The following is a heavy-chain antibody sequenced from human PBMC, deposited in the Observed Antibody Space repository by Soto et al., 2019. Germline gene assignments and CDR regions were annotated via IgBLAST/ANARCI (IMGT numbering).Heavy chain of an antibody. J-gene: IGHJ4*02. CDR2: VYNSGST. CDR3: ARDRHGGPYYFDY. CDR1: GGSTSTYY. D-gene: IGHD4-17*01. V-gene: IGHV4-59*01. Sequence: QVQLQESGPGLVKPSETLSLTCTVSGGSTSTYYWSWIRQPPGKGLEWIGYVYNSGSTNYNPSLKSRVTISVDTSKNQFSLKLSSVTAADTAVYYCARDRHGGPYYFDYWGQGTLVTVSS.